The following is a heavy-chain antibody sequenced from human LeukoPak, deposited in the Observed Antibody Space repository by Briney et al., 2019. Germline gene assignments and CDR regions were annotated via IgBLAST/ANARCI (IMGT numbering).Heavy chain of an antibody. J-gene: IGHJ6*03. D-gene: IGHD3-16*01. CDR3: ASGPGGPYYYYYMDV. CDR1: GGTFSSYA. CDR2: IIPIFGTA. V-gene: IGHV1-69*05. Sequence: WVKVSCKASGGTFSSYAISWGRQAPGQGLEWVGGIIPIFGTANYAQKFQGRVTITTDESTSTAYMELSSLRSEDTAVYYCASGPGGPYYYYYMDVWGKRTTVTDSS.